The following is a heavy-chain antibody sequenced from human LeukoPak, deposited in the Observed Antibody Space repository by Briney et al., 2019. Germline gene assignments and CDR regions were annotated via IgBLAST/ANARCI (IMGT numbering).Heavy chain of an antibody. CDR3: ATAEGVVPAV. J-gene: IGHJ4*02. D-gene: IGHD2-2*01. V-gene: IGHV3-33*02. CDR2: IWHDGTNK. Sequence: GGSLRLSCAASGFIFSAYGMHWVRQAPGKGLEWVAFIWHDGTNKDYADPVKGRFTISRDNSANTLFLQMNSLRAEDTAVYYCATAEGVVPAVWGQGTLVTVSP. CDR1: GFIFSAYG.